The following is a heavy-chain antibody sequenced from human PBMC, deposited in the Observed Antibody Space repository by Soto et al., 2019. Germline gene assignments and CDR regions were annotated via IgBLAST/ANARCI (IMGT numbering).Heavy chain of an antibody. V-gene: IGHV1-69*13. CDR2: IIPIFGTA. D-gene: IGHD6-13*01. CDR3: ARGAAAGTGWFDP. J-gene: IGHJ5*02. CDR1: GGTFSSYA. Sequence: SVKVSCKASGGTFSSYAISWVRQAPGQGLEWMGGIIPIFGTANYARKFQGRVTITADESTSTAYMELSSLRSEDTAVYYCARGAAAGTGWFDPWGQGTLVTVSS.